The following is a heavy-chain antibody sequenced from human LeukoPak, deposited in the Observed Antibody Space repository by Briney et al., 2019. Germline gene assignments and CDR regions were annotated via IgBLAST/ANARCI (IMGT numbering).Heavy chain of an antibody. D-gene: IGHD6-19*01. Sequence: LRLSCAASGFTFSGYYMSWIRQPPGKGLEWIGYIYYSGSTNYNPSLKSRVTISVDTSKNQFSLKLSSVTAADTAVYYCARGGWYPESFQHWGQGALVTVSS. V-gene: IGHV4-59*01. CDR3: ARGGWYPESFQH. J-gene: IGHJ1*01. CDR2: IYYSGST. CDR1: GFTFSGYY.